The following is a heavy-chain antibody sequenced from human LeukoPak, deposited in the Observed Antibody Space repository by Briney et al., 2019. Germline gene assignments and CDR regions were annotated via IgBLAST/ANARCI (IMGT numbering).Heavy chain of an antibody. V-gene: IGHV3-21*01. Sequence: GGSLRLSCAASGFTFSNYNFYWVRQAPGKGLEWVSSISSTSSYIYYADSMKGRFTISRDNAKNSLYLQMNSLRAEDTAVYYCARALWSGPVYFGMDVWGQGTTVTVSS. D-gene: IGHD3-10*01. CDR1: GFTFSNYN. CDR3: ARALWSGPVYFGMDV. J-gene: IGHJ6*02. CDR2: ISSTSSYI.